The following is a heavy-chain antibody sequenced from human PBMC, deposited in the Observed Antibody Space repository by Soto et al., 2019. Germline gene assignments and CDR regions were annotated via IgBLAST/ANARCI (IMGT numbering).Heavy chain of an antibody. Sequence: ASVKFSCQASGYTFTSYAMHWVRRAPGQRLEWMGWSNAGNGNTKYSQKFQGRGTITRDTSASTAYMELSSLRSEDTAVYYCARVATGYCSSTSCYNADNWFDPRGQGTLVTVSS. D-gene: IGHD2-2*01. CDR3: ARVATGYCSSTSCYNADNWFDP. CDR1: GYTFTSYA. J-gene: IGHJ5*02. CDR2: SNAGNGNT. V-gene: IGHV1-3*01.